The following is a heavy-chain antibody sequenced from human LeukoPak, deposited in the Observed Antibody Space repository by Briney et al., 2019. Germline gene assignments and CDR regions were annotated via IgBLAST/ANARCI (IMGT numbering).Heavy chain of an antibody. D-gene: IGHD3-10*02. CDR3: AKLFGELSDY. J-gene: IGHJ4*02. Sequence: ECVSSISGSAITTYFADSVKGRFTISRDNSKNTLYLQMNSLRAEDTAVYYCAKLFGELSDYWGQGTLVTVSS. V-gene: IGHV3-23*01. CDR2: ISGSAITT.